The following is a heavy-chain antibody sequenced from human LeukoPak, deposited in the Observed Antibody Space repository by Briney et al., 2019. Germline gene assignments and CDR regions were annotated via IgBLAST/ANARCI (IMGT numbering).Heavy chain of an antibody. CDR2: IYTSGST. CDR1: GGSISSGSYY. CDR3: ARWASGWGVNCDY. V-gene: IGHV4-61*02. D-gene: IGHD6-19*01. Sequence: SQTLSLTCTVSGGSISSGSYYWSWIRQPAGKGLEWIGRIYTSGSTNYNPSLKSRVTISVDTSKNQFSLKLSSVTAADTAVYYCARWASGWGVNCDYWGQGTLVTVSS. J-gene: IGHJ4*02.